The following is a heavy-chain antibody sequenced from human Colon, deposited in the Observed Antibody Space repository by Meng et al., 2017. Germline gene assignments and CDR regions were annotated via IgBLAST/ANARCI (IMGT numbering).Heavy chain of an antibody. Sequence: GAGLLDPSEPLSLTCAVHGGSFSGYSLSWIRQPPGKGLEWIGEINHSGTTNFNPSLESRVTISIDTSKNQISLNVTSLTAADTAVYYCARGLFSRLRSLWFDPWGQGTLVTVSS. D-gene: IGHD2/OR15-2a*01. CDR1: GGSFSGYS. V-gene: IGHV4-34*01. CDR3: ARGLFSRLRSLWFDP. J-gene: IGHJ5*02. CDR2: INHSGTT.